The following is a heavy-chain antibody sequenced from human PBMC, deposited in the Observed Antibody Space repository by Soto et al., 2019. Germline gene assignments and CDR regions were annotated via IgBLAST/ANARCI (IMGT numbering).Heavy chain of an antibody. CDR1: GFTFSSYD. CDR2: IGTAGDT. CDR3: ARVNMNYYYYYMDV. Sequence: GGSLRLSCAASGFTFSSYDMHWVRQATGKGLEWVSAIGTAGDTYYPGSVKGRFTISRENAKNSLYLQMNSLRAGDTAVYYCARVNMNYYYYYMDVWGKGTTVTVSS. D-gene: IGHD3-16*01. J-gene: IGHJ6*03. V-gene: IGHV3-13*01.